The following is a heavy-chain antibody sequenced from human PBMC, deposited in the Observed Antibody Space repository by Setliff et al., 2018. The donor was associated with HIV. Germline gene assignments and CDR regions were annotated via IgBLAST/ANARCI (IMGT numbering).Heavy chain of an antibody. Sequence: SQTLSLTCAISGDSVSSNNAAWNWIRQSPLRGLEWLGRTYYRSKWYFDYAVSVKSRIIINPDTSKNQSSLHLNSVTPEDTAVYYCARAGVYYDSSGYCIDYWGQGTLVTVSS. J-gene: IGHJ4*02. CDR3: ARAGVYYDSSGYCIDY. CDR2: TYYRSKWYF. V-gene: IGHV6-1*01. D-gene: IGHD3-22*01. CDR1: GDSVSSNNAA.